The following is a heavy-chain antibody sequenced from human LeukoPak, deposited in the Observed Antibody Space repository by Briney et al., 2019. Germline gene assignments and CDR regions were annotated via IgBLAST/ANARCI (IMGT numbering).Heavy chain of an antibody. CDR2: IYPGDSDT. CDR1: GYSFTSYW. D-gene: IGHD3-22*01. CDR3: ARVENYYDTSGYYYGPFDY. J-gene: IGHJ4*02. Sequence: GASLKISCKGSGYSFTSYWIGWVRQMPGKGLEWMGIIYPGDSDTRYSPSFQGQVTISVDKSISTAYLQWSSLKASDTAMYYCARVENYYDTSGYYYGPFDYWGQGTLVTVSS. V-gene: IGHV5-51*01.